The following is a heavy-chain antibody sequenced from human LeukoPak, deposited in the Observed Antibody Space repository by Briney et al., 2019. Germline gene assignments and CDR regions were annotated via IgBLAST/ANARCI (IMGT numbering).Heavy chain of an antibody. Sequence: GGSLRLSCAASGFTFSNYGMHWVRQDPGKGLEWVAVISSDGRTDYYTDSVKGRFTISRDNAKKSLSLQMNSLRADDTAVYYCARGYSSSWYLDWGQGTLVTVSS. CDR3: ARGYSSSWYLD. V-gene: IGHV3-30*03. D-gene: IGHD6-13*01. CDR2: ISSDGRTD. CDR1: GFTFSNYG. J-gene: IGHJ4*02.